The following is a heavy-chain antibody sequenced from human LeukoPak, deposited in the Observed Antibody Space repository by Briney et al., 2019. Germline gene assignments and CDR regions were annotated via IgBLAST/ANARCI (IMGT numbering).Heavy chain of an antibody. V-gene: IGHV3-30-3*01. CDR2: ISYDGSYK. J-gene: IGHJ4*02. Sequence: GGSLRLSCAASGFTFSSYAMHWVRQAPGKGLEWVAVISYDGSYKYYADSVKGRFTISRDNSKNTLYLQMNSLRGEDTAVYYCAKDFRIGYSAHFDYWGQGALVTVSS. D-gene: IGHD2-21*01. CDR1: GFTFSSYA. CDR3: AKDFRIGYSAHFDY.